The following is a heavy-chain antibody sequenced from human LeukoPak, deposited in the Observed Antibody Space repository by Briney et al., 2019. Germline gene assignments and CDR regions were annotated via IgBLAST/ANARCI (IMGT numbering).Heavy chain of an antibody. Sequence: QSGGSVRLSCAASGFTFSDYSISWVRQAPGKGLEWVSYISNTADTQYYADSVRGRYTISRYNAKNSAYLQMNTLRAEDTAVYYCARDRAYCSGGSCYRYFETWGQGTMVTVSS. J-gene: IGHJ5*02. V-gene: IGHV3-48*01. D-gene: IGHD2-15*01. CDR3: ARDRAYCSGGSCYRYFET. CDR2: ISNTADTQ. CDR1: GFTFSDYS.